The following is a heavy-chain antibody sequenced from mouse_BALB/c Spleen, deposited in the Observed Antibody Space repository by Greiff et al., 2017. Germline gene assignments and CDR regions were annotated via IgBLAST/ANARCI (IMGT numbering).Heavy chain of an antibody. Sequence: EVKVEESGGGLVQPGGSMKLSCVASGFTFSNYWMNWVRQSPEKGLEWVAEIRLKSNNYATHYEESVKGRFTISRDDSKSSVYLQMNNLRAEDTGIYYCTRRGNYGWFAYWGQGTLVTVSA. CDR3: TRRGNYGWFAY. CDR1: GFTFSNYW. J-gene: IGHJ3*01. V-gene: IGHV6-6*02. D-gene: IGHD2-1*01. CDR2: IRLKSNNYAT.